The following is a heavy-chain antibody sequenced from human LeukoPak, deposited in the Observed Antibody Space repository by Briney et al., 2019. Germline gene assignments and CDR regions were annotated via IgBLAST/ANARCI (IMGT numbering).Heavy chain of an antibody. CDR3: AREVHPAAAVDY. CDR1: GFTFSSYW. D-gene: IGHD6-13*01. V-gene: IGHV3-7*01. CDR2: IKQDGSGT. Sequence: GGSLRLSCAASGFTFSSYWMSWVRQAPGEGLEWVANIKQDGSGTYYVDSVKGRFTISRDDGKNSVYLQMSSLRAEDTAVYYCAREVHPAAAVDYWGQGTLVTVSS. J-gene: IGHJ4*02.